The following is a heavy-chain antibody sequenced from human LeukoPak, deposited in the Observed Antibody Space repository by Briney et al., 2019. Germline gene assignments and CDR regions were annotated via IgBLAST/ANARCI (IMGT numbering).Heavy chain of an antibody. CDR1: GYTFTGYY. V-gene: IGHV1-2*02. J-gene: IGHJ4*02. CDR2: INPNSGGT. CDR3: ARDVEYYYGSGSYYFFDY. D-gene: IGHD3-10*01. Sequence: GASEKVSCKASGYTFTGYYMHWVRQAPGQGLEWMGWINPNSGGTNYAQKFQGRVTMTRDTSISTAYMELSRLRSDDTAVYYCARDVEYYYGSGSYYFFDYWGQGTLVTVSS.